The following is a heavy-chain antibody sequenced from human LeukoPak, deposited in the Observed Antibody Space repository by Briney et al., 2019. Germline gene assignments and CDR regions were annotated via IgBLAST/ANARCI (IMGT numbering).Heavy chain of an antibody. CDR3: AKDILYQADDYGDPFDY. D-gene: IGHD4-17*01. V-gene: IGHV3-7*03. J-gene: IGHJ4*02. CDR1: GFTFSSYW. CDR2: IKQDGSEK. Sequence: PGGSLRLSCAASGFTFSSYWMSWVRQAPGKGLEWVANIKQDGSEKYYVDSVKGRFTISRDNAKNSLYLQMNSLRAEDTALYYCAKDILYQADDYGDPFDYWGQGTLVTVSS.